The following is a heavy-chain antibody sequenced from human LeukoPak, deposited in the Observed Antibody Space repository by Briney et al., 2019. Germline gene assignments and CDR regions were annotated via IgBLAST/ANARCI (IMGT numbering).Heavy chain of an antibody. Sequence: GRSLRLSCAASGFTFSSYAMHWVRQAPGKGLEWVAVISYDGSNEYYADSGKGRFTISRDNSKNTLYLQMNSLRAEDTGVYHCARDHSRDYGNWFHPWGQGTRVTVSS. D-gene: IGHD4-17*01. CDR1: GFTFSSYA. J-gene: IGHJ5*02. V-gene: IGHV3-30-3*01. CDR3: ARDHSRDYGNWFHP. CDR2: ISYDGSNE.